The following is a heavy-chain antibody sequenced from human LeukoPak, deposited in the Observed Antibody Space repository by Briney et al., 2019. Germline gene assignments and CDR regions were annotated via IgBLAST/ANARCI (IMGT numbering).Heavy chain of an antibody. CDR3: ARGYRVRGVIIVDYYYYMDV. CDR1: GYTFTSYG. J-gene: IGHJ6*03. D-gene: IGHD3-10*01. CDR2: MNPNSGNT. Sequence: ASVKVSCKASGYTFTSYGISWVRQAPGQGLEWMGWMNPNSGNTGYAQKFQGRVTMTRNTSISTAYMELSSLRSEDTAVYYCARGYRVRGVIIVDYYYYMDVWGKGTTVTISS. V-gene: IGHV1-8*02.